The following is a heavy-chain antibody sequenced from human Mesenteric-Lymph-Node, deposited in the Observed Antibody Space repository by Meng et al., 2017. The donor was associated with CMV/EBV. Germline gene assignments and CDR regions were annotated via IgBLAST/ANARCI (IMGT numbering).Heavy chain of an antibody. CDR2: VNPNSGNT. V-gene: IGHV1-8*01. J-gene: IGHJ6*02. Sequence: ASVKVSCKASGYTFTSYDINWVRQATGQGLEWMGWVNPNSGNTGYAQKFQGRVTMTRNTSISTAYMELSSLRSEDTAVYYCARGTGGPYYYGMDVWGQGTTVTVSS. CDR3: ARGTGGPYYYGMDV. CDR1: GYTFTSYD. D-gene: IGHD1-14*01.